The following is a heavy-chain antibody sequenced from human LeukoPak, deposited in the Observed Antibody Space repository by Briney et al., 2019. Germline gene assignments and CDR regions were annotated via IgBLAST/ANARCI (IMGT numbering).Heavy chain of an antibody. D-gene: IGHD3-3*01. CDR1: GYTFINYD. V-gene: IGHV1-8*03. CDR2: VSPNSGHT. J-gene: IGHJ4*02. Sequence: GASVKVSCKASGYTFINYDINWVRQATGQGLEWMGWVSPNSGHTGYAQKFQGRVTITRSTSINTAYMELSSLRSEDTAVYYCAREGRVALDYWGQGTLVTVSS. CDR3: AREGRVALDY.